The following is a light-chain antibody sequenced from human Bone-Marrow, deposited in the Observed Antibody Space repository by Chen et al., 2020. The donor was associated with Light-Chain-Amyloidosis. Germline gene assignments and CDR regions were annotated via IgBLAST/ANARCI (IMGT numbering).Light chain of an antibody. V-gene: IGKV4-1*01. Sequence: IVMSQPPDHLAVSRGERDSINCKSSHSVLYRSNNKNYLAWYQQKPGQPPKLLIYWASTRESGVPDRFSGSWSGTDFTLTISSLQAEDVAVYYCQQYYSTPQTFGQGTKVEIK. CDR2: WAS. CDR1: HSVLYRSNNKNY. J-gene: IGKJ1*01. CDR3: QQYYSTPQT.